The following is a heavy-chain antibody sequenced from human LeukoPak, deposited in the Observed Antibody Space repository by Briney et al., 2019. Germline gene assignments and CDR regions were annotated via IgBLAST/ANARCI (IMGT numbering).Heavy chain of an antibody. J-gene: IGHJ4*02. CDR3: ARAQPLAYCGSDCYLDY. Sequence: GGSLRLSCAASGFTVSSNYMSWVRQAPGKGPEWVSVIYSGGTTNYADSVKGRFTISRHNSKNTLYLQMNSLRDEDSAVYYCARAQPLAYCGSDCYLDYWGQGTLVTVSS. D-gene: IGHD2-21*02. CDR1: GFTVSSNY. CDR2: IYSGGTT. V-gene: IGHV3-53*04.